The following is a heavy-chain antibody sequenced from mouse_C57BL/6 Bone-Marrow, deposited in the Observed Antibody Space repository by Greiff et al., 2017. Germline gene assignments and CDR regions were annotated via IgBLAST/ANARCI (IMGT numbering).Heavy chain of an antibody. CDR3: SRRKTWCFDV. Sequence: QVTLKESGPGILQSSQTLSLTCSFSGFSLSTSGMGVSWIRHPSGQGLEWLAHSYWDDDKRYNPSLKSLLTLSKYTSRNQVFLKITSLDTADTATYYCSRRKTWCFDVGGTGTTVTVSS. V-gene: IGHV8-12*01. CDR2: SYWDDDK. J-gene: IGHJ1*03. CDR1: GFSLSTSGMG.